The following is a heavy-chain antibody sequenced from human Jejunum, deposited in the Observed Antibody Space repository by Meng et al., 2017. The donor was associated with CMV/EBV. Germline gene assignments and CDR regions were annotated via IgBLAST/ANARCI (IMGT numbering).Heavy chain of an antibody. V-gene: IGHV5-51*01. Sequence: GKGAGYSFGRHWIGWVRQMPGKGLEWMAIIYPGDSDTRYSPSFQGQVTISADKSINTAYLQWSSLQASDTAIYYCARGTSGFDSWGQGTPVTVSS. D-gene: IGHD1-1*01. J-gene: IGHJ4*02. CDR3: ARGTSGFDS. CDR1: GYSFGRHW. CDR2: IYPGDSDT.